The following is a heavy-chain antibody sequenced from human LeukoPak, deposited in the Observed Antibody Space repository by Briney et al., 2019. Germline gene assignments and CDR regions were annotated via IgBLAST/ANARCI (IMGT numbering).Heavy chain of an antibody. J-gene: IGHJ4*02. CDR2: INYSWST. CDR1: GGSLSSSSYY. Sequence: SETPSLTCTVPGGSLSSSSYYWGWIRQPPGKGLEWIGSINYSWSTYYNPSRKSRTTIAVDTSKYQFSLNLRAVNAADTALYYCRREHSGAADYWGQGTLVTVSS. V-gene: IGHV4-39*07. D-gene: IGHD6-25*01. CDR3: RREHSGAADY.